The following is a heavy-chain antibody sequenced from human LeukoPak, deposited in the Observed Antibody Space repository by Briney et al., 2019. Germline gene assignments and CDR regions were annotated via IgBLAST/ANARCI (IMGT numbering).Heavy chain of an antibody. Sequence: GGSLRLSCAASGFTFSSYGMHWVRQAPGKGLEWVAVIWYDGSNKYYADSVKGRFTISRDNSKNTLYLQMNSLRAEDTAVYYCARARSYYDSSGYGDYWGQGTLVTVSS. V-gene: IGHV3-33*01. CDR1: GFTFSSYG. D-gene: IGHD3-22*01. CDR3: ARARSYYDSSGYGDY. J-gene: IGHJ4*02. CDR2: IWYDGSNK.